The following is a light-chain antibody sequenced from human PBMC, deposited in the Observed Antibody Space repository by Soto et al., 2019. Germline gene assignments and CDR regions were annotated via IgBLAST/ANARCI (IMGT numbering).Light chain of an antibody. J-gene: IGKJ1*01. V-gene: IGKV1-5*03. CDR3: QQYNSYPEP. CDR1: QSISSW. CDR2: EAS. Sequence: DIQMPHSPSTLSASVRDRVTITFRASQSISSWLAWYQQKPGKAPKLLIYEASTLESGVPSRFSGSGSGTEFTLTISSLQPEDFATYYCQQYNSYPEPFGQGTKVDIK.